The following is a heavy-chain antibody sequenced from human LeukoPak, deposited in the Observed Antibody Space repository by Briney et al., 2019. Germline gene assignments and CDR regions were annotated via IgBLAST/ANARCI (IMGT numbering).Heavy chain of an antibody. J-gene: IGHJ6*02. V-gene: IGHV3-48*04. CDR1: GFTFSTYT. Sequence: GGSLRLSCAASGFTFSTYTMNWVRQAPGKGLEWVSYISSSSSAIYYADSVKGRFIMSRDNAKNSLYLQMNSLRAEDTAVYYCARLRYYGMDVWGQGTTVTVSS. CDR2: ISSSSSAI. CDR3: ARLRYYGMDV.